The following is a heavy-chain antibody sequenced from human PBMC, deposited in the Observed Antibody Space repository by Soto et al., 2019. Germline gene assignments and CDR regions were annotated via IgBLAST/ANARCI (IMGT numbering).Heavy chain of an antibody. CDR2: IYYSGST. D-gene: IGHD3-10*01. J-gene: IGHJ6*02. CDR1: GGSISSSSYY. CDR3: ATLWFGELEAYYYGMDV. V-gene: IGHV4-39*01. Sequence: LSLTCTVSGGSISSSSYYWGWIRQPPGKGLEWIGSIYYSGSTYYNPSLKSRVTISVDTSKNQFSLRLSSVTAADTAVYYCATLWFGELEAYYYGMDVWGQGTTVTVSS.